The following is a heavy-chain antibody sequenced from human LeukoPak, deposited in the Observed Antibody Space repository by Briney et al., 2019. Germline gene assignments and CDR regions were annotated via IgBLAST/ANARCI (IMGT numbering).Heavy chain of an antibody. J-gene: IGHJ5*02. CDR2: IFYSGHT. Sequence: SETLSLTCTVSGGSITSHSWSWIRQPPGKGLEWIGYIFYSGHTNYNPSLRSRVTISVGTSKTQFSLRLTSVTAADTAVYFCARDTDRISSPGSWFDPWGQGTLVTVSS. D-gene: IGHD2/OR15-2a*01. CDR1: GGSITSHS. V-gene: IGHV4-59*11. CDR3: ARDTDRISSPGSWFDP.